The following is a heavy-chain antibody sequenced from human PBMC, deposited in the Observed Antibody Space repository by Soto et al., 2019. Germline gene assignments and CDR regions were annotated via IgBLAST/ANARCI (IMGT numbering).Heavy chain of an antibody. V-gene: IGHV3-7*03. D-gene: IGHD2-15*01. J-gene: IGHJ6*04. CDR2: IGEDGSEK. Sequence: GGSLRLSCTASGFTFSTYWMSWVRQAPGMGLEWVANIGEDGSEKYYVDSVKGRFTISRDNAKNSLYLQMNSLRADDTAVYYCARGSGGHNYYYGMDVWGKGTTVTVS. CDR3: ARGSGGHNYYYGMDV. CDR1: GFTFSTYW.